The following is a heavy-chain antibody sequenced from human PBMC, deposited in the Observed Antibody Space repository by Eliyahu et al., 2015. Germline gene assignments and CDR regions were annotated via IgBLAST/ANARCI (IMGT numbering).Heavy chain of an antibody. Sequence: QLQLQESGSGLVRPSQTLSLTCAVSGXAINRGGYSWIWIRQPPGKGLELIGDINFSGTTYQNPSLKSRVSISVDRSKNQFSLRLSSVTAADTAVYYCARDKGGRYMDVWGKGTTVTVSS. CDR1: GXAINRGGYS. CDR3: ARDKGGRYMDV. V-gene: IGHV4-30-2*01. D-gene: IGHD3-16*01. CDR2: INFSGTT. J-gene: IGHJ6*03.